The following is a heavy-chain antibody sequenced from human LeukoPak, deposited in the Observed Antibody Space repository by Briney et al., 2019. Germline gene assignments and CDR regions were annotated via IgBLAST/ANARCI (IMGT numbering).Heavy chain of an antibody. J-gene: IGHJ3*02. CDR2: INGDGSSI. CDR3: ARGTERLPRSAFDI. CDR1: GLTYRNYC. Sequence: PGGSLRLSCAASGLTYRNYCMHWVRQAPGKGLEWVSRINGDGSSITSVDSVKGRFTIPRDNAKNTLHLQMNSLRVEDTAVYYCARGTERLPRSAFDIWGQGTLVTVSS. D-gene: IGHD5-18*01. V-gene: IGHV3-74*03.